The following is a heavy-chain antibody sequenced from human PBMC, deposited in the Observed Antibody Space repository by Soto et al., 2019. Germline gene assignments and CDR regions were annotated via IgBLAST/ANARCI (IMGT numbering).Heavy chain of an antibody. CDR2: ISGSGGST. V-gene: IGHV3-23*01. J-gene: IGHJ4*02. D-gene: IGHD2-21*02. Sequence: GESLKISCAASGFTFSSYAMSWVRQAPGKGLEWVSAISGSGGSTYYADSVKGRFTISRDNSKNTLYLQMNSLRAEDTAVYYCAKCGFGGDCYYFDYWGQGTLVTVSS. CDR1: GFTFSSYA. CDR3: AKCGFGGDCYYFDY.